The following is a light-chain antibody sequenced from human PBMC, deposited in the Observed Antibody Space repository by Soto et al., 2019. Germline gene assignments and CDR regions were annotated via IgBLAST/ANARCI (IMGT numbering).Light chain of an antibody. CDR1: QTIDTW. J-gene: IGKJ1*01. V-gene: IGKV1-5*01. Sequence: DIQMTQSPSTLSASVGDRVTITCRSGQTIDTWLAWYQQKPGKAPKLLIYDASSLESGVPSRFSDSGSGTEFTLSISSLQPDDFATYYCQQYNSNWSFGQGTKV. CDR3: QQYNSNWS. CDR2: DAS.